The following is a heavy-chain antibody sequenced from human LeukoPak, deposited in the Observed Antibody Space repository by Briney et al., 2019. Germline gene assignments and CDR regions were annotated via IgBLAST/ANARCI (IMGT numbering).Heavy chain of an antibody. J-gene: IGHJ5*02. CDR2: IYYSGST. CDR3: ARRIAAAISWFDP. V-gene: IGHV4-39*01. D-gene: IGHD6-13*01. Sequence: PSETLSLTCTVSGGSISSSSYYWGWIRQPPGKGLEWIGSIYYSGSTYYNPSLKSRVTISVDTSKNQFSLKLSSVTAADTAVYYCARRIAAAISWFDPWGQGTLVTVSS. CDR1: GGSISSSSYY.